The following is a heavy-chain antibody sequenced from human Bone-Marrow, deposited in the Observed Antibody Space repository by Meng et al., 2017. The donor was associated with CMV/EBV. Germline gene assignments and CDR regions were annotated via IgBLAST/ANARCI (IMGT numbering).Heavy chain of an antibody. D-gene: IGHD2-2*01. V-gene: IGHV4-34*01. Sequence: SETLSLTCAVYGGSFSGYYWSWIRQPPGKGLEWIGEINHSGSTNYNPSLKSRVTISVDTSKNQFSLKLSSVTAADTAVYYCARPSYCSSTSRYLFDYWGQGTLVTVSS. J-gene: IGHJ4*02. CDR1: GGSFSGYY. CDR3: ARPSYCSSTSRYLFDY. CDR2: INHSGST.